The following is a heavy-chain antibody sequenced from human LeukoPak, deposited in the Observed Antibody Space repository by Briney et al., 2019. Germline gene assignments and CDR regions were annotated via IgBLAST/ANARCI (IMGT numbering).Heavy chain of an antibody. Sequence: SETLSLTCAVYGGSFSGYYWRWIRQPPGRGLEWIGEINHSGSTNYNPSLKSRVTISVDTSKNQFSLKLSSVTAADTAVYYCARGHPVLRYFDWSPGGDYWGQGTLVTVSS. CDR3: ARGHPVLRYFDWSPGGDY. J-gene: IGHJ4*02. D-gene: IGHD3-9*01. CDR1: GGSFSGYY. CDR2: INHSGST. V-gene: IGHV4-34*01.